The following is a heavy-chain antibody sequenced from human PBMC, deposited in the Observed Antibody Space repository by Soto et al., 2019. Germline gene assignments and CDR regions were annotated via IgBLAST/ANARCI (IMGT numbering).Heavy chain of an antibody. Sequence: GGSLRLSCAGSGFTFSHYGLSWVRQAPGTGLEWVSYISSSSSTIYYAVSVKGRFTISRDNAKNSLYLQMNSLRDEDTAVYYCARDSASGSYYPDPFDIWGQGTMVTVSS. D-gene: IGHD1-26*01. V-gene: IGHV3-48*02. CDR3: ARDSASGSYYPDPFDI. CDR1: GFTFSHYG. J-gene: IGHJ3*02. CDR2: ISSSSSTI.